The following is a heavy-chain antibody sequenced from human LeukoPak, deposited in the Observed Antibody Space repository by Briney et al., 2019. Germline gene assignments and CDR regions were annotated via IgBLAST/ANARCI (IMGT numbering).Heavy chain of an antibody. CDR2: IYTSGST. D-gene: IGHD3-9*01. CDR1: GGSISSGSYY. CDR3: ARLRSIRYFDLDY. Sequence: PSETLSLTCTVSGGSISSGSYYWSWIRQPAGKGLEWIGRIYTSGSTNYNPSLKSRVTISVDTSKNQFSLKLSSVTAADTAVYYCARLRSIRYFDLDYWGQGTLVTVSS. J-gene: IGHJ4*02. V-gene: IGHV4-61*02.